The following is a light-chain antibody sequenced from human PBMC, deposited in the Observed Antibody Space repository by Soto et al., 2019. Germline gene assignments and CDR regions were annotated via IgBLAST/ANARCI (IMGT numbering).Light chain of an antibody. V-gene: IGKV3-20*01. CDR3: QQYGTSPLT. J-gene: IGKJ4*01. Sequence: EIVLTQSPGTLSLSPGERATLSCRASQSVSSGYLAWYQQKPGQAPRLLIYGASSRATGIPDRFSGSGSGTDFTLIISRLEPEDFAVYYCQQYGTSPLTLGGGTKVDLK. CDR1: QSVSSGY. CDR2: GAS.